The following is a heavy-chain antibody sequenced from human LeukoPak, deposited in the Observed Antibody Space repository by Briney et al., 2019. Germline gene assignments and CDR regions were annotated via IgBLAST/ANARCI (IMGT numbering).Heavy chain of an antibody. V-gene: IGHV4-59*11. CDR1: VGSNSTHY. CDR2: IYYSGST. CDR3: ARDRGRDGYNYRLDY. D-gene: IGHD5-24*01. J-gene: IGHJ4*02. Sequence: SETLSLTCTVSVGSNSTHYWSWMPQPPGRGLEWIGYIYYSGSTNYNPSLKSRVTISVDTSKNQFSLKLSSVTAADTAVYYCARDRGRDGYNYRLDYWGQGTLVTVSS.